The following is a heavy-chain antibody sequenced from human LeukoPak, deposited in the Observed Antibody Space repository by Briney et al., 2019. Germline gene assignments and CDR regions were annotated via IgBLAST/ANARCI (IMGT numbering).Heavy chain of an antibody. CDR3: ARGPVGGATYYDGEAFDI. D-gene: IGHD1-26*01. CDR2: IIPIFGTA. Sequence: GSSVKVSCKASGGTFSSYAISWVRQATGQGLEWTGGIIPIFGTANYAQKFQGRVTITADKSTSTAYMELSSLRSEDTAVYYCARGPVGGATYYDGEAFDIWGQGTMVTVSS. V-gene: IGHV1-69*06. J-gene: IGHJ3*02. CDR1: GGTFSSYA.